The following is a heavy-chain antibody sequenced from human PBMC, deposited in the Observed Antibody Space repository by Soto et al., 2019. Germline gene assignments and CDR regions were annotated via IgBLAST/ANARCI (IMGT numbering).Heavy chain of an antibody. D-gene: IGHD5-12*01. Sequence: SETLSLTCAVSGVSISSYYWSWIRQPPGKGLEWIGYNYYSGTTNYNPSLKSRVTISVDTSKNQFFLRLTSVTAADTAVYYCVREAYIGYGHAIDHWGPATLVTVSS. V-gene: IGHV4-59*01. J-gene: IGHJ4*02. CDR2: NYYSGTT. CDR1: GVSISSYY. CDR3: VREAYIGYGHAIDH.